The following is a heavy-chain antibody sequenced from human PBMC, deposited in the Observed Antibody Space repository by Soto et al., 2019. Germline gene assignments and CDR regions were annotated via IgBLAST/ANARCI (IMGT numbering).Heavy chain of an antibody. Sequence: SETLSLTCTVSGGSISSAGYYWSWLRQHPGKGLEWIRYIHYGGATDYNPSLDRRVTIAVDTSKNQCALKLSSMATAETAVYYCVRKYYDDSSGYYPYIPYYFYGMDVWGQGTTVTVSS. D-gene: IGHD3-22*01. CDR3: VRKYYDDSSGYYPYIPYYFYGMDV. V-gene: IGHV4-31*03. J-gene: IGHJ6*02. CDR1: GGSISSAGYY. CDR2: IHYGGAT.